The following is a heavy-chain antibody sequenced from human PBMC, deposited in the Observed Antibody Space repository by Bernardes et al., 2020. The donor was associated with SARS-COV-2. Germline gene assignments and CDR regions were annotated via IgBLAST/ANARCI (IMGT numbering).Heavy chain of an antibody. V-gene: IGHV3-43*01. CDR2: VSWDGSTT. Sequence: GESLCLSCAASGFTFEDSTMHWVRQVPGPGLEWVSLVSWDGSTTNYADSVKGRFIISRDSSRNTVHLQMDSLRKEDTALYYCATERQSLTVFGVGHDAFDFWGQGTMVTVSA. J-gene: IGHJ3*01. D-gene: IGHD3-3*01. CDR3: ATERQSLTVFGVGHDAFDF. CDR1: GFTFEDST.